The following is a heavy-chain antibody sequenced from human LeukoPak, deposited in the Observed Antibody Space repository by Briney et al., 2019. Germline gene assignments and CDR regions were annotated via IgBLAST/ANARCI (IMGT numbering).Heavy chain of an antibody. J-gene: IGHJ4*02. CDR2: IYYSGST. Sequence: KTSETLSLTCTVSGGSISSSSYYWGWIRQPPGKGLEWIGSIYYSGSTYYNPSLKSRVTISVDTSKNQFSLKLSSVTAADTAVYYCARGDDNHYYHSAVDYWGQGTLVTVSS. CDR3: ARGDDNHYYHSAVDY. D-gene: IGHD3-22*01. V-gene: IGHV4-39*07. CDR1: GGSISSSSYY.